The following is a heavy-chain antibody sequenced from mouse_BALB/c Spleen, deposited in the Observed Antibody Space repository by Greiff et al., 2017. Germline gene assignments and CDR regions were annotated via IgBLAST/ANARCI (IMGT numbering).Heavy chain of an antibody. Sequence: EVKLMESGGGLVKPGGSLKLSCAASGFTFSGYAMSWVRQSPEKRLEWVAEISSGGSYTYYPDTVTGRFTISRDNAKNTLYLEMSSLRSEDTAMYYCARPYYYGSRALFAYWGQGTLVTVSA. CDR1: GFTFSGYA. J-gene: IGHJ3*01. CDR2: ISSGGSYT. V-gene: IGHV5-9-4*01. D-gene: IGHD1-1*01. CDR3: ARPYYYGSRALFAY.